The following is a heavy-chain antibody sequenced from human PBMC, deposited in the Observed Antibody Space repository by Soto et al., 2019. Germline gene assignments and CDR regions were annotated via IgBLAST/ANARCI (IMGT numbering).Heavy chain of an antibody. Sequence: QGQLQESGPGLVKPSQTLSLTCTVSGGSISSGGYYWSWIRQHPGKGLEWIGYIYYRGSTYYNPYLNSRVTIAVDTSKNQFSLKLSSVTAADTAVYYCARDQYCSGGSCYSDSYYYGMDVWGQGTTVTVSS. CDR2: IYYRGST. J-gene: IGHJ6*02. V-gene: IGHV4-31*03. CDR3: ARDQYCSGGSCYSDSYYYGMDV. D-gene: IGHD2-15*01. CDR1: GGSISSGGYY.